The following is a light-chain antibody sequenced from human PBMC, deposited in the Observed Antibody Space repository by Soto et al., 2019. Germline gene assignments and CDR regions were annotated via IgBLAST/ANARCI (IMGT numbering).Light chain of an antibody. J-gene: IGLJ1*01. CDR1: SSNIRSNT. Sequence: QSALTQPPSASGTPGQRVTISCSGSSSNIRSNTVNWYQHLPGTAPKLLICSDNQRPSGVPDRFSGSKSGTSASLAISGLQSEDEADYYCSAWDDSLNGRSVFGTGTKVTVL. V-gene: IGLV1-44*01. CDR3: SAWDDSLNGRSV. CDR2: SDN.